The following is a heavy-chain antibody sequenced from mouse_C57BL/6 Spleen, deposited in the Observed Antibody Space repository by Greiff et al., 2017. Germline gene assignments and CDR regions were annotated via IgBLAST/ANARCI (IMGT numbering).Heavy chain of an antibody. D-gene: IGHD2-10*02. J-gene: IGHJ1*03. CDR2: ISSGSSTI. Sequence: EVQLVESGGGLVKPGGSLKLSCAASGFTFSDYGMHWVRQAPEKGLEWVAYISSGSSTIYYADTVKGRFTISRDNAKNTLFLQVTRLRSEDTAMYYCARRNVWQWYFDVWGTGTTVTVSS. V-gene: IGHV5-17*01. CDR1: GFTFSDYG. CDR3: ARRNVWQWYFDV.